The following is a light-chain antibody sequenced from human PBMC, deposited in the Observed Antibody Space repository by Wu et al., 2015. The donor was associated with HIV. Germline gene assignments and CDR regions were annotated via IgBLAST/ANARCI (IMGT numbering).Light chain of an antibody. V-gene: IGKV3-20*01. Sequence: EIVLTQSPATLSLSPGERATLSCRASQSVRSDYFAWYQQKPGQAPRLLIYGASSRATGIPDRFSGSGSGTDFTLTISRLEPEDFAVYYCQQYGSSPLWSFGRGTKVEIK. CDR3: QQYGSSPLWS. J-gene: IGKJ2*03. CDR2: GAS. CDR1: QSVRSDY.